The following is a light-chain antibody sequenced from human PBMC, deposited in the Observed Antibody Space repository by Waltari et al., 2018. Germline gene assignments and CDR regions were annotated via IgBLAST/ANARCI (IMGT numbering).Light chain of an antibody. CDR1: SSNVGSNV. V-gene: IGLV1-44*01. Sequence: QSEMSQPPSVSGTPGQTVTISCSGRSSNVGSNVVNWYQQLPGTAPKLLIYRNEQRPLGVPDRFSGSKSGTSASLAISGLQSEDEADYYCAAWDDSLNGRWVFGAGTKLTVL. J-gene: IGLJ2*01. CDR3: AAWDDSLNGRWV. CDR2: RNE.